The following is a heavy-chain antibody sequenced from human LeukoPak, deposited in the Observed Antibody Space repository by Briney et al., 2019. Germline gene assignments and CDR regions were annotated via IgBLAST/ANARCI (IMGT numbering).Heavy chain of an antibody. D-gene: IGHD3-9*01. CDR2: ISYDGSNK. CDR3: AKDLRCFDWLSGEPDY. CDR1: GFTFSSYG. Sequence: PGGSLRLSCAASGFTFSSYGMHWVRQAPGKGLEWVAVISYDGSNKYYADSVKGRFTISRDNSKNTLYLQMNSLRAEDTAVYYCAKDLRCFDWLSGEPDYWGQGTLVTVSS. J-gene: IGHJ4*02. V-gene: IGHV3-30*18.